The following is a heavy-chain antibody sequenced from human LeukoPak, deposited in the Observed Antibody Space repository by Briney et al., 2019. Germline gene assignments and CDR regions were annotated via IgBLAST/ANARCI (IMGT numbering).Heavy chain of an antibody. J-gene: IGHJ6*03. V-gene: IGHV4-61*10. CDR1: GGSISSGSYY. CDR3: ARVSLSGLYGSGSYGDYYYYMDV. D-gene: IGHD3-10*01. CDR2: IYYSGST. Sequence: SETLSLTCTVSGGSISSGSYYWSWIRQPARKGLEWIGRIYYSGSTNYNPSLKSRVTISVDTSKNQFSLKLSSVTAADTAVYYCARVSLSGLYGSGSYGDYYYYMDVWGKGTTVTVSS.